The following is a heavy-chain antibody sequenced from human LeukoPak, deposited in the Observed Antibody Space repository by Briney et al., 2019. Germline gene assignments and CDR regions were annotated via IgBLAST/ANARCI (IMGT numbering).Heavy chain of an antibody. V-gene: IGHV3-9*01. D-gene: IGHD6-13*01. CDR3: AKVAAAGTRKNYFDY. CDR2: ISWNSGSI. J-gene: IGHJ4*02. CDR1: GFAFDDYA. Sequence: GGSLRLSCAASGFAFDDYAMHWVRQAPGKGLEWVSGISWNSGSIGYADSVKGRFTISRDNAKNSLYLQMNSLRAEDTALYYCAKVAAAGTRKNYFDYWGQGTLVTVSS.